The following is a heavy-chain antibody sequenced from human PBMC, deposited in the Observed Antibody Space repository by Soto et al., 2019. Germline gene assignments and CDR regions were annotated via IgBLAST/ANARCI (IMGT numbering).Heavy chain of an antibody. Sequence: SETLSLTCTVSGGSISSGGYYWSWIRQHPGKGLEWIGYIYYSGSTYYNPSLKSRVTISVDTSKNQFSLKLSSVTAADTAVYYCARVRVTMVRGVITIYYGMDVWGQGTTVTVSS. D-gene: IGHD3-10*01. CDR1: GGSISSGGYY. CDR2: IYYSGST. J-gene: IGHJ6*02. V-gene: IGHV4-31*03. CDR3: ARVRVTMVRGVITIYYGMDV.